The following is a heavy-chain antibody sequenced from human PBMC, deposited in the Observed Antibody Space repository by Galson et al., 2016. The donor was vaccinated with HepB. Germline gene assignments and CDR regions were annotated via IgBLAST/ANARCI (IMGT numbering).Heavy chain of an antibody. Sequence: ETLSLTCAVYGASLSGYYWSWIRQPPGKGLEWIAMMDRGGSAKYNPSLQSRVTMSIDTSKNQFSLTLSSVTAADSAIYYCARGPFSTIELFAHFDPWGQGSPVTVSS. CDR3: ARGPFSTIELFAHFDP. CDR1: GASLSGYY. CDR2: MDRGGSA. D-gene: IGHD4/OR15-4a*01. J-gene: IGHJ5*02. V-gene: IGHV4-34*01.